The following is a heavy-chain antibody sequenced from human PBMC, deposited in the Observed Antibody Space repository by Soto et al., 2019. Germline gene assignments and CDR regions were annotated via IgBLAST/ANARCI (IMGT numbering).Heavy chain of an antibody. J-gene: IGHJ3*02. CDR1: GGSISSYY. D-gene: IGHD6-13*01. CDR2: IYYSGST. Sequence: SETLSLTCTVSGGSISSYYWSWIRQPPGKGLEWIGYIYYSGSTNYNPSLKSRVTISVDTSKNQFSLKLSSVTAADTAVYYCARGISNYSSSWYSDAFDIWGQGTMVTVSS. CDR3: ARGISNYSSSWYSDAFDI. V-gene: IGHV4-59*08.